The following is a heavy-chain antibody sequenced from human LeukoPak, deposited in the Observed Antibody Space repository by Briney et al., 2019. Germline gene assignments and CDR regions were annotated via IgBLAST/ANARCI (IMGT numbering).Heavy chain of an antibody. V-gene: IGHV4-61*05. D-gene: IGHD1-26*01. CDR3: ARRSWDGAIDY. CDR1: GGSISSSTYY. J-gene: IGHJ4*02. Sequence: PSETLSLTCTVPGGSISSSTYYWTWIRQPPGKGLEWIGNIYYSGSTNYNPSLKNRVTISLDTSKNQFSLRLNSVTAADTAVYYCARRSWDGAIDYWGQGTLITVSS. CDR2: IYYSGST.